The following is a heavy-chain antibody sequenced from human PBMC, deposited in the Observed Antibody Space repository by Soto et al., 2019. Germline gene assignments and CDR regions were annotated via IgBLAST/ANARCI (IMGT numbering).Heavy chain of an antibody. D-gene: IGHD3-10*01. J-gene: IGHJ4*02. V-gene: IGHV3-7*03. CDR2: IKTDGSET. CDR1: VFTFSSFW. CDR3: TSDRYPRFYHGSGSYPYY. Sequence: GSLRLSCAASVFTFSSFWMSWVRQAPGKGLEGVANIKTDGSETHYVDSVKGRFTISRDNPKTSLFLQMNSLRVEDTAVYFCTSDRYPRFYHGSGSYPYYWGQGTPVTVS.